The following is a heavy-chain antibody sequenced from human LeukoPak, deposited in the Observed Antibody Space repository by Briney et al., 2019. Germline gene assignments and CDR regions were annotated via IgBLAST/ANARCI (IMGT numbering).Heavy chain of an antibody. V-gene: IGHV3-7*01. CDR2: ILPDGSAK. J-gene: IGHJ4*02. CDR3: GSDFWSGYWEPFDY. D-gene: IGHD3-3*01. Sequence: PGGSLRLSCAAPGFTFSSYWMSWVRQAPGKGREWVANILPDGSAKNYVDSVKGRFIISSDSAKNSVSLQMNSLRAEDTAVYYWGSDFWSGYWEPFDYWGQGTLVTVSS. CDR1: GFTFSSYW.